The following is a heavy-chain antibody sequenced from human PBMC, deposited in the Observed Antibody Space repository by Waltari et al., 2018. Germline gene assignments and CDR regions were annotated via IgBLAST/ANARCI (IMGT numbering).Heavy chain of an antibody. Sequence: EVQLVESGGGLVKPGGSLRLSCAASGLTFSNYSMNWVRQAPGKGLEWVSSISSRSTYIDYTDSVKGRFTISRDNAKNSLYLQMNSLRAEDTAVYYCARDGSYWGQGTLVTVSS. CDR1: GLTFSNYS. J-gene: IGHJ4*02. CDR2: ISSRSTYI. CDR3: ARDGSY. V-gene: IGHV3-21*01.